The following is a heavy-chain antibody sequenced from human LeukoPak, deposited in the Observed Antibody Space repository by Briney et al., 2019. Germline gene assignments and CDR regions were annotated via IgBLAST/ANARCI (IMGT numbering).Heavy chain of an antibody. CDR1: GFTFSSYA. CDR3: VRGNDYGGPHY. D-gene: IGHD4-23*01. Sequence: GGSLRLSCAASGFTFSSYAMSWVRQAPGKGLEWVSSISNSGGRTFYTDSVKGRFTISRDNSKITLYLQMNSLRAEDTAVYYCVRGNDYGGPHYWGQGTLVTVSS. V-gene: IGHV3-23*01. CDR2: ISNSGGRT. J-gene: IGHJ4*02.